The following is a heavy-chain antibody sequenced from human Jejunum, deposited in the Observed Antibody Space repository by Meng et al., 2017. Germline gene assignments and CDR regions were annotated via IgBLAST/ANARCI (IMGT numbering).Heavy chain of an antibody. V-gene: IGHV1-46*01. D-gene: IGHD6-19*01. CDR1: GYTLTSHH. Sequence: ASAKVSCKASGYTLTSHHLHWVRQAPGQGPEWMGIMNPNTDYTRYAQKFQGRVTVTRDTSTGTAYMELSSLRFEDTALYYCARDNSGWAIDYWGQGTLVTVSS. CDR3: ARDNSGWAIDY. J-gene: IGHJ4*02. CDR2: MNPNTDYT.